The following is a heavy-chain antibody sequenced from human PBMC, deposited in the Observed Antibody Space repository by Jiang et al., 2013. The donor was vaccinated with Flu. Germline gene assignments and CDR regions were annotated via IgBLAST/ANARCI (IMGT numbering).Heavy chain of an antibody. CDR2: I. J-gene: IGHJ4*02. V-gene: IGHV3-48*02. CDR3: ARDRQFFC. Sequence: IYYAESVKGRFTISRDNAKNSLYLQMNSLRDEDTAVYYCARDRQFFCWGQGTLVTVSS. D-gene: IGHD6-6*01.